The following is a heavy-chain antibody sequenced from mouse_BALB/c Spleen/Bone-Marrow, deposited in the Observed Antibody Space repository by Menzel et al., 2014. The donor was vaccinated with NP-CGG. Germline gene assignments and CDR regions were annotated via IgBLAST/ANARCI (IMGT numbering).Heavy chain of an antibody. CDR1: GYTFTSYW. V-gene: IGHV1-74*01. CDR3: ARHEDIGGYDRGPLYYAMDY. J-gene: IGHJ4*01. CDR2: IDPSDSET. Sequence: QVQLQQSGAELVKPGASVKLSCKASGYTFTSYWMNWVKQRPGRGLEWIGRIDPSDSETHYNQKFKDKATLTVDKSSSTAYIQLSSLTSEDSAVYFCARHEDIGGYDRGPLYYAMDYWGQGTSVTVSS. D-gene: IGHD2-2*01.